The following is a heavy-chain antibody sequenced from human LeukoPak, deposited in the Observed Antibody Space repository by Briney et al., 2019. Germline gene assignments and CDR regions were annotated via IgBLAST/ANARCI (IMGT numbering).Heavy chain of an antibody. Sequence: GGSLRLSCVASGLTVSSNYMSWVRQAPGKGLEWVSVIYSGGSTNYADSVKGRFSISRDNSKNTLYLQMNSLRVEDTAVYYCARTMWGFGYWGQGTLVTVSS. CDR3: ARTMWGFGY. J-gene: IGHJ4*02. V-gene: IGHV3-66*01. CDR2: IYSGGST. CDR1: GLTVSSNY. D-gene: IGHD7-27*01.